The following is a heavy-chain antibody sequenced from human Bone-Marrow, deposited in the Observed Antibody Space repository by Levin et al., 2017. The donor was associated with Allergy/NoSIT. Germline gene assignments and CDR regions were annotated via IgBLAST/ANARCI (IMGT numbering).Heavy chain of an antibody. J-gene: IGHJ6*02. CDR1: GFTFSSYS. Sequence: GGSLRLSCAASGFTFSSYSMNWVRQAPGKGLEWVSSISSSSSYIYYADSVKGRFTISRDNAKNSLYLQMNSLRAEDTAVYYCARAMAAARPGYYDGMDVWGQGTTVTVSS. D-gene: IGHD6-6*01. CDR3: ARAMAAARPGYYDGMDV. V-gene: IGHV3-21*01. CDR2: ISSSSSYI.